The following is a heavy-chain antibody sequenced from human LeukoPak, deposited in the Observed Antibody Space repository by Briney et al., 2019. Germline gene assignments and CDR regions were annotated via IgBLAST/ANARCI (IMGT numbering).Heavy chain of an antibody. Sequence: SETLSLTCTVSGGSISSGGYYWSWIRQPPGKGLEWIGYIYHSGSTYYNPSLKSRVTISVDRSKNQFSLKLSSVTAADTAVYYCNLLEQPDEAFDIWGQGTMVTVSS. CDR2: IYHSGST. CDR1: GGSISSGGYY. J-gene: IGHJ3*02. D-gene: IGHD1/OR15-1a*01. V-gene: IGHV4-30-2*01. CDR3: NLLEQPDEAFDI.